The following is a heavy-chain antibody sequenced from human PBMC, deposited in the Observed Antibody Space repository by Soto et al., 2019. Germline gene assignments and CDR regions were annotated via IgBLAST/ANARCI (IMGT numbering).Heavy chain of an antibody. Sequence: EVQLVESGGGLIQPGGSLRLSCAASRFIVRSNYMTWVRQAPGKGLEWVSVIYSSGNIYYPDSVKGRFTTSRDNSQNTFFVQMNSLRAEDTAVYYCARDSGMIRGNYGMDVWGQGTTVIVSS. D-gene: IGHD3-10*01. V-gene: IGHV3-53*01. CDR1: RFIVRSNY. CDR2: IYSSGNI. J-gene: IGHJ6*02. CDR3: ARDSGMIRGNYGMDV.